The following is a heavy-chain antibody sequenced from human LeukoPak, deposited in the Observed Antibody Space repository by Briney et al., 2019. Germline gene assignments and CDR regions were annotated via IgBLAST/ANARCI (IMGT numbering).Heavy chain of an antibody. D-gene: IGHD6-13*01. CDR3: ARVAAAGLYYFDY. J-gene: IGHJ4*02. Sequence: GGFLRLSCAASGFTFSSYWMSWVRQAPGKGLEWVANIKQDGSEKYYVDSVKGRFTISRDNAKNSLYLQMNSLRAEDTAVYYCARVAAAGLYYFDYWGQGTLVTVSS. V-gene: IGHV3-7*03. CDR2: IKQDGSEK. CDR1: GFTFSSYW.